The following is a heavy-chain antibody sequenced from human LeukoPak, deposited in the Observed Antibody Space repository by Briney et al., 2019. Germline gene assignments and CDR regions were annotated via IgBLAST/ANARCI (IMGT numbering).Heavy chain of an antibody. CDR1: GGSISSYY. V-gene: IGHV4-59*01. D-gene: IGHD3-10*01. J-gene: IGHJ4*02. Sequence: LETLSLTCTVSGGSISSYYWSWIRQPPGKGLEWVGYIYYSGSTNYNPSLKSRVTISVDTSKNQFSLKLSSVTAADTAVYYCARVGAYLDYWGQGTLVTVSS. CDR2: IYYSGST. CDR3: ARVGAYLDY.